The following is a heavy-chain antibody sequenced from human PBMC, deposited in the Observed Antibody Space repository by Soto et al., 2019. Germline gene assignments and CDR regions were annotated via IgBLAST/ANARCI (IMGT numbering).Heavy chain of an antibody. CDR1: GFTFSSYG. J-gene: IGHJ4*02. D-gene: IGHD2-2*01. CDR3: AKARGVIRYCISTSGYGPSDY. V-gene: IGHV3-30*18. Sequence: PGGSLRLSCAASGFTFSSYGMHWVRQAPGKGLEWVAVISYDGSNKYYADSVKGRFTISRDNSKNTLYLQMNSLRAEDTAVYYCAKARGVIRYCISTSGYGPSDYWGQGTLVTVSS. CDR2: ISYDGSNK.